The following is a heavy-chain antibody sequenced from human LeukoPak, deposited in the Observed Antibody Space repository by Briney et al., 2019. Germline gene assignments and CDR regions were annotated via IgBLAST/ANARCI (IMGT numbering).Heavy chain of an antibody. V-gene: IGHV4-34*01. D-gene: IGHD3-16*02. CDR3: ARRGYYDYVWGSYRPFDY. CDR2: INHSGST. J-gene: IGHJ4*02. CDR1: GGSFSGYY. Sequence: SETLSLTCAVYGGSFSGYYWSWIRQPPGKGLEWIGEINHSGSTNYNPSLKSRVTISVDTSKNQFSLKLSSVTAADTAVYYCARRGYYDYVWGSYRPFDYWGQGTLVTVSS.